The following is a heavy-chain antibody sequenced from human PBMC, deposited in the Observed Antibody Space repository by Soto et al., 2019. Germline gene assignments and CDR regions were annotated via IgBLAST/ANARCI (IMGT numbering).Heavy chain of an antibody. Sequence: GGSLRLSCAASGFTFSNYGMSWVRQPPGKGLEWVSASGRGGDTYFADSVKGRFTISRDNSKNTLYLQMDSLRAEDTAVYYCAKARCSGNSCYVPDYWGPGSLVTVSS. V-gene: IGHV3-23*01. J-gene: IGHJ4*01. D-gene: IGHD3-22*01. CDR3: AKARCSGNSCYVPDY. CDR1: GFTFSNYG. CDR2: SGRGGDT.